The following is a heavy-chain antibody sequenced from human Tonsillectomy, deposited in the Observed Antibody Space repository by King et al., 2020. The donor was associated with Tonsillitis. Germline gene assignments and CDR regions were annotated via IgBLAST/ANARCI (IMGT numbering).Heavy chain of an antibody. CDR3: AKIGTAYGAFDI. CDR1: GYTFTGYH. V-gene: IGHV1-2*02. J-gene: IGHJ3*02. CDR2: ISPNSGGT. D-gene: IGHD3-10*01. Sequence: QLVQSGAEVKKPGASVKVSCKASGYTFTGYHMHWVRQARGQGLEWMGWISPNSGGTNYAQRFQGRVTMTRDTSITTAYMELSGLRSDDTAVYYCAKIGTAYGAFDIWGQGTMVTVSS.